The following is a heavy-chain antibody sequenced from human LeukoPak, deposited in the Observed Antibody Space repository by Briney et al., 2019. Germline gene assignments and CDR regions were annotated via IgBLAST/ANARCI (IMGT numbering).Heavy chain of an antibody. J-gene: IGHJ4*02. CDR2: ITGSGSAT. CDR3: AKRRYHSSGYFDY. Sequence: GRSLRLSCAASGLTFSGYSMSWVRQAPGKGLEWVSAITGSGSATDYADSVKGRFTISRDNSENTLYLQMNSLRAEDTAVYYCAKRRYHSSGYFDYWGQGTLVTVSS. D-gene: IGHD3-22*01. V-gene: IGHV3-23*01. CDR1: GLTFSGYS.